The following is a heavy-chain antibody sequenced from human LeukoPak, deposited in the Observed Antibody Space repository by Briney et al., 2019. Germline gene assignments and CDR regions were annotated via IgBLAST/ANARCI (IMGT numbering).Heavy chain of an antibody. J-gene: IGHJ4*02. Sequence: GASVKVSCKASGYTFTGYYIHWVRQAPGQGLEWMGWINPNSGGTSFAQKFQGRVTLTSDTSITTAYMELSRLTSDDTAVYYCARDQLEYSNSLTDYWGQGTLVTVSS. CDR3: ARDQLEYSNSLTDY. CDR2: INPNSGGT. V-gene: IGHV1-2*02. CDR1: GYTFTGYY. D-gene: IGHD6-13*01.